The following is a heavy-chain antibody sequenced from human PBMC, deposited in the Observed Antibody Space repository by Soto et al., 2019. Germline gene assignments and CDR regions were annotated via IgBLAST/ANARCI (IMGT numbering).Heavy chain of an antibody. CDR3: TTGYSSGWYVGY. D-gene: IGHD6-19*01. V-gene: IGHV3-15*07. CDR2: IKSTSDGGST. Sequence: GGSLRLSCAASGFTFNKAWMNWVRQAPGKGLEWVGRIKSTSDGGSTDYAAPVRGRFTISRDDSKNMLYLQMNSLKTEDTAVYYCTTGYSSGWYVGYWGQGTLVTVSS. CDR1: GFTFNKAW. J-gene: IGHJ4*02.